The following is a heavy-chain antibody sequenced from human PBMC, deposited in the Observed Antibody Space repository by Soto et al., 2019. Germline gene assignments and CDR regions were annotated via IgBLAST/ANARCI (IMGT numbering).Heavy chain of an antibody. D-gene: IGHD1-1*01. CDR1: GGSISSYY. J-gene: IGHJ6*02. V-gene: IGHV4-59*01. CDR2: IYYSGST. CDR3: ARERKWKGYYGMDV. Sequence: QVQLQESGPGLVKPSDTLSLTCPVSGGSISSYYWNWIRQPPGTGLEWIGYIYYSGSTNYNPSLKSRVTISVDTSENQSSLKLSSVTAADTAVYYCARERKWKGYYGMDVWGQGTTVTVSS.